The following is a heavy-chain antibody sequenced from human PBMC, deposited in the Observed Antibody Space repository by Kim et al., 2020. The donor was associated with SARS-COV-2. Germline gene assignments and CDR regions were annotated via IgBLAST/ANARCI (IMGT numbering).Heavy chain of an antibody. CDR3: ARFLGYTDSRYWYFDL. CDR2: MYDGDFKT. CDR1: GYTFTNYW. J-gene: IGHJ2*01. Sequence: GESLKISCKGSGYTFTNYWVGWVRQMPGKGLEWMGIMYDGDFKTRYSPSFEGQVAISVDKSISTVYLQWSSLRASDTATSYCARFLGYTDSRYWYFDLWGRGTLVTVSS. V-gene: IGHV5-51*01. D-gene: IGHD5-12*01.